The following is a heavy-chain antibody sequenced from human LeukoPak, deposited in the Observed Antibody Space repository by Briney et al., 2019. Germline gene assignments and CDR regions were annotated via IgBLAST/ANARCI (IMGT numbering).Heavy chain of an antibody. D-gene: IGHD3-10*01. CDR2: INSDGSTT. Sequence: GGSLRLSCAASGFTFITYWMHWVRQAPGKGPVWVSSINSDGSTTTYADSVKGRFTISRDNAKNMVYLQMNSLGAEDTAVYYCARAFGSGSQVINYFDFWGQGTLVTVSS. CDR1: GFTFITYW. CDR3: ARAFGSGSQVINYFDF. J-gene: IGHJ4*02. V-gene: IGHV3-74*01.